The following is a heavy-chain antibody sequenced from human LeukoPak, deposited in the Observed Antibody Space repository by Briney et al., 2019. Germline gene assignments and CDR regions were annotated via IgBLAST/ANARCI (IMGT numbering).Heavy chain of an antibody. J-gene: IGHJ4*02. V-gene: IGHV1-2*04. D-gene: IGHD4-11*01. CDR1: GYTFTSYG. Sequence: ASVKVSCKASGYTFTSYGISWVRQAPGQGLEWMGWINPKSGGANYAQKFQDWVIMTRETSISTVYMELRRLKSDDTAVYYCARGTSMTTKKYYFDYWGQGTLVTVSS. CDR2: INPKSGGA. CDR3: ARGTSMTTKKYYFDY.